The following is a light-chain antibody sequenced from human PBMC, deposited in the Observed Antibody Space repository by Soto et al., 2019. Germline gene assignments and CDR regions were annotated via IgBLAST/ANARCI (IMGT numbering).Light chain of an antibody. Sequence: QSALTQPPSASGSAGQSVTIPCTGTGIDDYDYNYVSWYQQHPGKVPKLIIFEVNKRPSGVPDRFSGSKSGTTASLTVSGLQAEDEADYYCSSFAVSPVIFGGGTKVTVL. CDR3: SSFAVSPVI. CDR1: GIDDYDYNY. V-gene: IGLV2-8*01. J-gene: IGLJ2*01. CDR2: EVN.